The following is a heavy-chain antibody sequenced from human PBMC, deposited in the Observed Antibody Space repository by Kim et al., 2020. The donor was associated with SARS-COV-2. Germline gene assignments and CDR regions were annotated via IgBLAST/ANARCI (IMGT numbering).Heavy chain of an antibody. CDR1: GFTFSSYA. Sequence: GGSLRLSCAASGFTFSSYAMHWVRQAPGKGLEWVAVISYDGSNKYYADSVKGRFTISRDNSKNTLYLQMNSLRAEDTAVHYCARGPGIAAAGQYYYYGMDVWGQGTTVTVSS. V-gene: IGHV3-30*04. CDR3: ARGPGIAAAGQYYYYGMDV. J-gene: IGHJ6*02. CDR2: ISYDGSNK. D-gene: IGHD6-13*01.